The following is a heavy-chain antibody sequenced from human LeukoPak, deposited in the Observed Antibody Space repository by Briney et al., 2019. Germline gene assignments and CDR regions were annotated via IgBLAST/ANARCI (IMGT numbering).Heavy chain of an antibody. J-gene: IGHJ4*02. CDR3: ARDGEDHYYDY. CDR1: GFTVSSNH. Sequence: GGSLRLSCAACGFTVSSNHMSWVRHAPGKGLEWGSVIYIGGTIYYADSVKGRFTISRDNSMNTVYLEMNSLRAEDTAVYYCARDGEDHYYDYWGQGTLVTVST. D-gene: IGHD3-10*01. V-gene: IGHV3-66*01. CDR2: IYIGGTI.